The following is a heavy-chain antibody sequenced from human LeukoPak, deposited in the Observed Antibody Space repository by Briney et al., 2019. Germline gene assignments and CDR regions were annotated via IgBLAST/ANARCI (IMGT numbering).Heavy chain of an antibody. Sequence: GGSLRLSCAASGFTFGSYSMNWVRQAPGKGLERVSSISSSSSYIYYADSVKGRFTISRDNAKNSLYLQMNSLRAEDTAVYYCARESGDSSWPYYYYGMDVWGQGTTVTVSS. V-gene: IGHV3-21*01. CDR3: ARESGDSSWPYYYYGMDV. CDR1: GFTFGSYS. J-gene: IGHJ6*02. D-gene: IGHD6-13*01. CDR2: ISSSSSYI.